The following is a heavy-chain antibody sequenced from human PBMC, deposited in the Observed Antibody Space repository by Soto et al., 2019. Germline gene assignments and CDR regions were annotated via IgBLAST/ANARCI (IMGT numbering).Heavy chain of an antibody. J-gene: IGHJ4*02. V-gene: IGHV3-48*02. CDR1: GFTFSNYN. D-gene: IGHD3-22*01. Sequence: GGSLRLSCAVSGFTFSNYNMNWVRRAPGKGLEWVSYISSSSSIIYYADSVKGRFTISRDKAKNSLYLQMNSLRDEDTAVYYCARDQYYYDSSGYSPFDYWGQGTLVTVSS. CDR3: ARDQYYYDSSGYSPFDY. CDR2: ISSSSSII.